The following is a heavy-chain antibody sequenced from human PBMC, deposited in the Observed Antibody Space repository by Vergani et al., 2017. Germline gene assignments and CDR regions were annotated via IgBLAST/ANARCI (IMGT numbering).Heavy chain of an antibody. J-gene: IGHJ3*02. V-gene: IGHV3-49*05. CDR2: IRSKAYGGTT. CDR3: TRSSGSWRIDAFDI. D-gene: IGHD1-26*01. Sequence: EVQLVESGGGLVKPGRSLRLSCTASGFTFGDYAMSWFRQAPGKGLEWVGFIRSKAYGGTTEYAASVKGRFTISRDDSKSIAYLQMNSLKTEDTAVYYCTRSSGSWRIDAFDIWGQGTMVTVSS. CDR1: GFTFGDYA.